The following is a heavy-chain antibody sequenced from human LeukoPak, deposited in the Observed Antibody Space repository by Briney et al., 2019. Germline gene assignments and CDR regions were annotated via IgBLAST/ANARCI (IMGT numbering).Heavy chain of an antibody. CDR2: INRDGSFT. V-gene: IGHV3-74*01. Sequence: PPGGSLRLSCAASGFTFSNSWMHWLRQPPGKGLVHVSRINRDGSFTDYADFVKGRFTISRDNAKNILYLHMNSLSADDTAVYYCAKDAVSGAADPWGQGILVTVSS. J-gene: IGHJ5*02. CDR1: GFTFSNSW. D-gene: IGHD3-3*01. CDR3: AKDAVSGAADP.